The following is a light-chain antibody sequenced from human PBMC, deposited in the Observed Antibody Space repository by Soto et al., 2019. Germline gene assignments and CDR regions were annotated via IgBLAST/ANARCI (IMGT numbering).Light chain of an antibody. J-gene: IGKJ4*01. CDR1: QSVSSY. CDR2: DAS. Sequence: ELGLTQSPATLTWSPGERATLSCRASQSVSSYLAWYQQKPGQAPRLLIYDASNRATGIPARFSGSGSGTDFTLTISSLEPEDFAVYYCQQRSNWPPLTFGGGTKVDIK. V-gene: IGKV3-11*01. CDR3: QQRSNWPPLT.